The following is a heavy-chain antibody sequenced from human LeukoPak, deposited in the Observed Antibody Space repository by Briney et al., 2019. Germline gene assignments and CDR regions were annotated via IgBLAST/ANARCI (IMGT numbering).Heavy chain of an antibody. CDR2: IYTSGST. D-gene: IGHD6-6*01. CDR1: GGSISSYY. J-gene: IGHJ5*02. V-gene: IGHV4-4*09. CDR3: ARLGGEYSSSCWSDP. Sequence: PSETLSLTCTVSGGSISSYYWSWIRQPPGKGLEWIGYIYTSGSTNYNPSLKSRVTISVDTSKNQFSLKLSSVTAADTAVYYCARLGGEYSSSCWSDPWGQGTLVAVSS.